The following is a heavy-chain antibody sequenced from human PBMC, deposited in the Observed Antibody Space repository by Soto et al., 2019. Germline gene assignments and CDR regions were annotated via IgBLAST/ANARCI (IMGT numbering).Heavy chain of an antibody. V-gene: IGHV1-69*01. Sequence: QVQLVQSGAEVKKPGSSVKVSCKASGGTFSSYAISWVRQAPGQGLEWMGGIIPIFGTANYAQKFQGRVTITADESTSTAYMELSSLRSEDTAVYYCARGIEQLVWYYYYGMDVWGQGTTVTVSS. D-gene: IGHD6-6*01. CDR1: GGTFSSYA. CDR2: IIPIFGTA. CDR3: ARGIEQLVWYYYYGMDV. J-gene: IGHJ6*02.